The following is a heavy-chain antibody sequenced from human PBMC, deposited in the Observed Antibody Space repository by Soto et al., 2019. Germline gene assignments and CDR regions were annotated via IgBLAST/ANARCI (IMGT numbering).Heavy chain of an antibody. V-gene: IGHV1-69*12. Sequence: QVQLVQSGAEVKKPGSSVKVSCKASGGTFSSYAISWVRQAPGQGLEWMGGIIPIFGTANYAQKFQGRVTITADESTSTAYMELSSLRSEDTAVYYCAGGRAIFGVVIYYYYGMDVCGQGTTVTVSS. J-gene: IGHJ6*02. CDR2: IIPIFGTA. CDR1: GGTFSSYA. D-gene: IGHD3-3*01. CDR3: AGGRAIFGVVIYYYYGMDV.